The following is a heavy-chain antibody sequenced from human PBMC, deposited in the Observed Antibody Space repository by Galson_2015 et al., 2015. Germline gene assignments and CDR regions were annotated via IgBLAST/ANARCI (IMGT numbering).Heavy chain of an antibody. CDR3: AKKLAGDTRNLPDI. V-gene: IGHV3-30*18. D-gene: IGHD1-14*01. J-gene: IGHJ3*02. CDR1: GFTFSTYG. Sequence: SLRLSCAASGFTFSTYGMHWVRQAPGKGLEWVAVMPYDGSNQYYADSVKGRFTISRDNSKNMLYLQMNSLRAEDTAIYYCAKKLAGDTRNLPDIWGQGTMVSVSS. CDR2: MPYDGSNQ.